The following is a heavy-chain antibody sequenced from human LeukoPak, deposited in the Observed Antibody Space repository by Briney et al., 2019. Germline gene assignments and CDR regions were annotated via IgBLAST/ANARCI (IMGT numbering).Heavy chain of an antibody. CDR3: AKLSSGWASFDY. D-gene: IGHD6-19*01. CDR2: IGVTGDT. Sequence: GGSLRLSCAASGFTFSKDDFHWVRQAPGKGLEWVAAIGVTGDTCYADSVKGRFTISRDNSKNTLYLQMNSLRAEDTAVYYCAKLSSGWASFDYWGQGTLVTVSS. V-gene: IGHV3-23*01. CDR1: GFTFSKDD. J-gene: IGHJ4*02.